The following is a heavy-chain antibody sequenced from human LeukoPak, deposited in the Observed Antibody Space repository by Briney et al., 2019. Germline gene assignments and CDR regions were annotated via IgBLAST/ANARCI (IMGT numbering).Heavy chain of an antibody. CDR2: IKQDGSEK. V-gene: IGHV3-7*05. CDR3: ARILRFSLVVDY. J-gene: IGHJ4*02. CDR1: GFTFSSYA. D-gene: IGHD3-3*01. Sequence: GGSLRLSCAASGFTFSSYAMSWVRQAPGKGLEWVANIKQDGSEKYYVDSVKGRFTISRDNAKNSLYLQMNSLRAEDTAVYYWARILRFSLVVDYWGQGTLVTVSS.